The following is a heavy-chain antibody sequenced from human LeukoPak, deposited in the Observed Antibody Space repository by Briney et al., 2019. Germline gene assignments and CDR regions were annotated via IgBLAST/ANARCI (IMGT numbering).Heavy chain of an antibody. Sequence: PGGSLRLSCVTSGFSVSNNYMSWVRQAPATGLESGSVISSAGGQYYADFVQARFTISRDISKNTLFLLMNSLTVEDTAIYYCARVAYTSSWGERYYFDYWGQGTLVTVSS. J-gene: IGHJ4*02. CDR1: GFSVSNNY. V-gene: IGHV3-66*01. CDR3: ARVAYTSSWGERYYFDY. CDR2: ISSAGGQ. D-gene: IGHD2-15*01.